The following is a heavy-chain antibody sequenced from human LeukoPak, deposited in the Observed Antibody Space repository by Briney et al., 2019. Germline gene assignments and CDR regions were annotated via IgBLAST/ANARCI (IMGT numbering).Heavy chain of an antibody. J-gene: IGHJ1*01. CDR1: GFTFSSYW. CDR3: ARLIVGATAEYFQH. Sequence: GGSLRLSCAASGFTFSSYWMSWVRQAPGKGLEWVASIKQDGSEKYYVDSVKGRFTISRDNAKNSLYLQMNSLRAEDTAVYYCARLIVGATAEYFQHWGQGTLVTVSS. V-gene: IGHV3-7*01. CDR2: IKQDGSEK. D-gene: IGHD1-26*01.